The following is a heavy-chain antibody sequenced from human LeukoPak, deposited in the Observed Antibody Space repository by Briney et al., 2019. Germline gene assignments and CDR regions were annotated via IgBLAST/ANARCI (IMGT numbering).Heavy chain of an antibody. CDR3: AREGMAYARNMDV. V-gene: IGHV4-34*01. J-gene: IGHJ6*03. D-gene: IGHD2-8*01. CDR1: GGSFSGYY. Sequence: SETLSLTCAVYGGSFSGYYWSWIRQPPGKGLEWIGEINHSGSTNYNPSLKSRVTISVDTSKNQFSLKLSSVTAADTAVYYCAREGMAYARNMDVWGKGTTVTVSS. CDR2: INHSGST.